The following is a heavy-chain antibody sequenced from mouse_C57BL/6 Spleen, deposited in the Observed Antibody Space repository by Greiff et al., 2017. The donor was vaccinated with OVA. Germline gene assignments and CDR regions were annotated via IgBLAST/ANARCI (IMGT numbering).Heavy chain of an antibody. CDR1: GFNIKDYY. CDR2: IDPEDGET. J-gene: IGHJ2*01. V-gene: IGHV14-2*01. CDR3: ARSFHGSYYFDY. D-gene: IGHD1-1*01. Sequence: EVQLQQSGAELVKPGASVKLSCTASGFNIKDYYMHWVKQRTEQGLEWIGRIDPEDGETKYAPKFQVKATITADTSSNTAYLQLSSRTSEATAVSFCARSFHGSYYFDYWGQGTTLTVSS.